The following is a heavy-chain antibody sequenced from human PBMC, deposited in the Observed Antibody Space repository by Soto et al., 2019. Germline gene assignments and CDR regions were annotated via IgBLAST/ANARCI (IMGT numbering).Heavy chain of an antibody. CDR2: IYYSGST. CDR1: GGSISSGGYY. J-gene: IGHJ6*02. V-gene: IGHV4-31*03. Sequence: PSETLSLTCTVSGGSISSGGYYWSWIRQHPGKGLEWIGYIYYSGSTYYNPSLKSRVTISVDTSKNQFSLKLSSVTAADTAVYYCARWTGGPLYHYYGMDVWGQGTTVTVSS. D-gene: IGHD5-12*01. CDR3: ARWTGGPLYHYYGMDV.